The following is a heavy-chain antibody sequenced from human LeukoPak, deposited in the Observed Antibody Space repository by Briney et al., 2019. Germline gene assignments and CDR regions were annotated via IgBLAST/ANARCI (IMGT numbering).Heavy chain of an antibody. V-gene: IGHV4-39*01. J-gene: IGHJ4*02. CDR3: ARHSGAMVRGVVDY. D-gene: IGHD3-10*01. Sequence: SETLSLTYTASGGSISSSSYYWGWIRQPPGKGLEWIGSIYYSGSTYYNPSLKSRVTISVDTSKNQFSLKLSSVTAADTAVYYCARHSGAMVRGVVDYWGQGTLVTVSS. CDR1: GGSISSSSYY. CDR2: IYYSGST.